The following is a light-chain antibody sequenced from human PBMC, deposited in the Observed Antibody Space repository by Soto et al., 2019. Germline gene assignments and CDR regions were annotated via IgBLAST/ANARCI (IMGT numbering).Light chain of an antibody. CDR2: SAS. CDR1: QAMSTY. J-gene: IGKJ4*01. V-gene: IGKV1-9*01. CDR3: QQLNGYQLA. Sequence: DIQLTQSPSFLSASVGDTVTITCRASQAMSTYLAWYQQKPGKVPKLLIRSASTLQSGVPPRFSGGGSGTEFTLTISTLQPDDSGIYYCQQLNGYQLAFGGGTNEEIK.